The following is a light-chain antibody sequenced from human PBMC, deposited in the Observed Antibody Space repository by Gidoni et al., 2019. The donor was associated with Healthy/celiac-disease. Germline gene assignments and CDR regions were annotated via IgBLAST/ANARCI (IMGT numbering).Light chain of an antibody. J-gene: IGLJ3*02. CDR2: DNN. Sequence: QSVLTQPPSVSAAPGQQVTISCSGSSYNIGNNYVSCSHQLPGTAPKLLIYDNNNRPSWIPDRFSGSKSGTSATLVIPGLQTGDEADYYCGTWDSSLSAWVFGGGTKLTVL. CDR1: SYNIGNNY. CDR3: GTWDSSLSAWV. V-gene: IGLV1-51*01.